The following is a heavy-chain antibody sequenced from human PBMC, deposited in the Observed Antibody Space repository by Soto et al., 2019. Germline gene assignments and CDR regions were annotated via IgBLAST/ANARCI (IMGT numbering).Heavy chain of an antibody. J-gene: IGHJ4*02. CDR2: IYYSGST. Sequence: SETLSLTCTVSGGSISSSSYYWGWIRQPPGKGLEWIGSIYYSGSTNYNPSLKSRVTISVDTSKNQFSLKLSSVTAADTAVYYCAREVYSSSWYDYWGQGTLVTVSS. CDR3: AREVYSSSWYDY. V-gene: IGHV4-39*07. CDR1: GGSISSSSYY. D-gene: IGHD6-13*01.